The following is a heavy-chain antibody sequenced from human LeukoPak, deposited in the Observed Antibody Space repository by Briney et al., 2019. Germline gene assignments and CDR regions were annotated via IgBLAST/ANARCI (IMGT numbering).Heavy chain of an antibody. D-gene: IGHD5-24*01. V-gene: IGHV1-18*01. Sequence: ASVKVSCKXSGYTFTTYGISWVRQAPGQGLEWMGWISVHKGNTIYAQKLRGRVTMTTDTSTTTAYMDLRSLRPDDTAVYYCARDHVPRGDGYNYYEYWGQGTLVTVSS. CDR3: ARDHVPRGDGYNYYEY. J-gene: IGHJ4*02. CDR2: ISVHKGNT. CDR1: GYTFTTYG.